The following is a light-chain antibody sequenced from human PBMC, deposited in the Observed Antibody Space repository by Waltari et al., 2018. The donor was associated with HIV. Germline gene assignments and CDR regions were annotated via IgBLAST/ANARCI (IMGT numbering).Light chain of an antibody. CDR3: QQYDNLPRT. CDR2: DAS. CDR1: QDISNY. J-gene: IGKJ2*01. Sequence: DIQMTQSPSSLSASVGDRVTITCQASQDISNYLNWYQQKPGKAPKLLIYDASNLETGVPSRFSGSGSGTDFTFTISSLQPEDIATYHCQQYDNLPRTFGQGTKLEIK. V-gene: IGKV1-33*01.